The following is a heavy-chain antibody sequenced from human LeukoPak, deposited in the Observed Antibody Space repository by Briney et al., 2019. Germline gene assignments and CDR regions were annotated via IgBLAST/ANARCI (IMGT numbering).Heavy chain of an antibody. J-gene: IGHJ4*02. Sequence: PGGSPRLSCAASGDTFSGSAIHWVRQTSGKGLEWVGRIRSKANSYATAYAASVKGRFTISRDDSKNTAYLQMNSLKTEDTAVYYCTILREGDEYYFVYWGQGTLVTVSS. CDR2: IRSKANSYAT. CDR1: GDTFSGSA. V-gene: IGHV3-73*01. D-gene: IGHD2-21*02. CDR3: TILREGDEYYFVY.